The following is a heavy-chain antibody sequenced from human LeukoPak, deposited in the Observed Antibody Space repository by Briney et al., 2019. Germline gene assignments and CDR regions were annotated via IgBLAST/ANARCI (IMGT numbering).Heavy chain of an antibody. CDR2: ISWDGGST. CDR3: AKDSDYDSSGCPSY. Sequence: GGSLRLSCAASGFTFDDYAMHWVRQAPGKGLEWVSLISWDGGSTYYADSVKGRFTISRDNSKNSLYLQMNSLRAEDTALYYCAKDSDYDSSGCPSYWGQGTLVTVSS. J-gene: IGHJ4*02. V-gene: IGHV3-43D*03. CDR1: GFTFDDYA. D-gene: IGHD3-22*01.